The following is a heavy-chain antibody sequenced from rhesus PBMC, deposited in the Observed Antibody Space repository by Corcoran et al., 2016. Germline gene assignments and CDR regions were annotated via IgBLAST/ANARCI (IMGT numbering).Heavy chain of an antibody. D-gene: IGHD4-35*01. J-gene: IGHJ4*01. V-gene: IGHV4-65*02. CDR1: GGSISRSNW. CDR2: IGGSSGTT. Sequence: QVQLQESGPGLVKPSETLSLTCAVSGGSISRSNWWSCIRPPPGIGLELIGNIGGSSGTTSYNHSRKSRVTISKDTSKNRFSLKLSSVTAADTAVYYCARLPYGNYYCDYWGQGVLVTVSS. CDR3: ARLPYGNYYCDY.